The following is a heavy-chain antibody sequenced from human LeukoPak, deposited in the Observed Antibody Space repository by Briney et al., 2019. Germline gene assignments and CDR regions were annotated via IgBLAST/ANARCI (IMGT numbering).Heavy chain of an antibody. CDR1: GGSFSGYY. J-gene: IGHJ4*02. CDR3: ARPSLAAASGYYFDY. V-gene: IGHV4-34*01. Sequence: PSETLSLTCAVYGGSFSGYYWSWIRQPPGKGLEWIGEINHSGSTNYNPSLKSRVNISVDTSKNQFSLKLSSVTAADTAVYYCARPSLAAASGYYFDYWGQGTLVTASS. CDR2: INHSGST. D-gene: IGHD6-13*01.